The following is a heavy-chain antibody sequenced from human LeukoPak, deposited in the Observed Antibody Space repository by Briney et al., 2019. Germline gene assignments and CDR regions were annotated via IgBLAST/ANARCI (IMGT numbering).Heavy chain of an antibody. V-gene: IGHV4-61*02. J-gene: IGHJ4*02. CDR3: ARNFDY. CDR1: GGSISSGNYY. CDR2: THTSGST. Sequence: SETLSLTCTVSGGSISSGNYYWSWIRQPAGKGLEWIGRTHTSGSTNYNPSLKSRVTISVDTSKNQFSLKLSSVTAADTAVYYCARNFDYWGQGTLVTVSS.